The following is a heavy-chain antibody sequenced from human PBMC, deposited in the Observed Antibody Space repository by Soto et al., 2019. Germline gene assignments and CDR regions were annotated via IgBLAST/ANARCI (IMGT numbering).Heavy chain of an antibody. J-gene: IGHJ3*02. Sequence: GGSLRLSCAASGFTFSSYCMHWVRQAPGKGLEWVAVISYDGSNKYYADSVKGRFTISRDNSKNTLYLQMNSLRAEDTAVYYCARNAITTDAFDIWGQGTMVTVSS. CDR3: ARNAITTDAFDI. V-gene: IGHV3-30*03. D-gene: IGHD3-22*01. CDR2: ISYDGSNK. CDR1: GFTFSSYC.